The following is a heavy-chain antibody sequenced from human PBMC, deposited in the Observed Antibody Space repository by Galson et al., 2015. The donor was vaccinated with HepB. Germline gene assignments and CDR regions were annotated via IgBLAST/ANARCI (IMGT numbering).Heavy chain of an antibody. Sequence: SVKVSCKVSGYTLTELSMHWVRQAPGQGLEWMGRIIPILGIANYAQKFQGRVTITADKSTSTAYMELSSLRSEDTAVYYCAILAAEYCSSTSCYGVYYFDYWGQGTLVTVSS. CDR2: IIPILGIA. V-gene: IGHV1-69*02. CDR1: GYTLTELS. CDR3: AILAAEYCSSTSCYGVYYFDY. D-gene: IGHD2-2*01. J-gene: IGHJ4*02.